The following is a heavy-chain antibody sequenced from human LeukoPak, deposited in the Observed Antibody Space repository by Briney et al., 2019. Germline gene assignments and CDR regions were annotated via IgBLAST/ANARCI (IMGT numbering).Heavy chain of an antibody. CDR3: AKDASEVGATDWFDP. J-gene: IGHJ5*02. Sequence: GGSLRLSCAASGFTFSDYYMSWIRQAPGKGLEWIAYISSSTYTNYADSVKGRFTISRDNAKNSLYLQMNSLSAEDTAVYYCAKDASEVGATDWFDPWGQGTLVTVSS. CDR2: ISSSTYT. CDR1: GFTFSDYY. D-gene: IGHD1-26*01. V-gene: IGHV3-11*05.